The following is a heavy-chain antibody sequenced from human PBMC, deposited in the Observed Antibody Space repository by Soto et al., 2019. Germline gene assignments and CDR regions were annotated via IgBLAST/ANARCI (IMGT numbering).Heavy chain of an antibody. D-gene: IGHD6-19*01. CDR1: GASISSTSYY. CDR2: IYYSGTT. V-gene: IGHV4-39*01. J-gene: IGHJ4*02. Sequence: QLQLQESGPGLVKPSETLSLTCTVSGASISSTSYYWGWIRQPPGKGLEWIGSIYYSGTTYYNPSLKSRVTISVDTSKNQLSLKLISVTAADTAVYYCARRLAVAGHYFDYWGQGTLVTVSS. CDR3: ARRLAVAGHYFDY.